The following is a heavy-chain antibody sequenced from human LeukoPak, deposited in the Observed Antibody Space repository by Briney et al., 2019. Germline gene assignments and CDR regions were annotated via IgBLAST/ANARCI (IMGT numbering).Heavy chain of an antibody. Sequence: GGSLRLSCAASGFTFSNSAMSWVRQAPGKGLEWVSTLSGSGITTYYADSVKGRFTISRDNSKNTLYLQMNSLRAEDTAVYYCAKGAAHTLRYYYYMDVWGKGTTVTVSS. J-gene: IGHJ6*03. V-gene: IGHV3-23*01. CDR1: GFTFSNSA. CDR3: AKGAAHTLRYYYYMDV. D-gene: IGHD6-13*01. CDR2: LSGSGITT.